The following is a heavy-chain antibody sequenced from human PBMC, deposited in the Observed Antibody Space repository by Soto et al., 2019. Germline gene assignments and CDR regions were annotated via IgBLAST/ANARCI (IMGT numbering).Heavy chain of an antibody. CDR1: GFTFSTYT. D-gene: IGHD5-12*01. CDR2: LLGSAYTA. V-gene: IGHV3-23*01. J-gene: IGHJ4*02. Sequence: EVHLLESGGGLVQPGGSLTLSCAASGFTFSTYTMSWVRQAPGEGLEWVSALLGSAYTAYYAESVKGRFTISRDNSKKTLYMQMNSLRAENTAVYYCSQPSVAPIRVGYDYWGQGTRVTVSS. CDR3: SQPSVAPIRVGYDY.